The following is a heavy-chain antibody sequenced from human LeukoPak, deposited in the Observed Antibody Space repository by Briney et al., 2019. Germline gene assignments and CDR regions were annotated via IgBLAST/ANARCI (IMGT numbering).Heavy chain of an antibody. CDR2: IYYSGST. J-gene: IGHJ3*02. CDR3: ARRTCHWEEYYGSSGEVAGAIDI. CDR1: GDSISSYY. D-gene: IGHD3-16*01. Sequence: SETLSLTCTVSGDSISSYYWSWIRQPPGKGLEWIGYIYYSGSTKYKPSLKSRVTISVGTSKNQFSLKLTSVTAADTAVYYCARRTCHWEEYYGSSGEVAGAIDIWGQGKMVTVFS. V-gene: IGHV4-59*08.